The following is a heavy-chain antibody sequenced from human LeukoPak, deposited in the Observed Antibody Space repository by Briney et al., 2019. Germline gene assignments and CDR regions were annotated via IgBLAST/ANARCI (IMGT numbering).Heavy chain of an antibody. Sequence: SVKVSCKASGGTFSSYAISWVRQAPGQGLEWMGRIIPILGIANYAQKFQGRVTITADKSTSTAYMELSSLRSEDTAVYYCARERGDYGGPGYFDYWGQGTLVTVSS. D-gene: IGHD4-23*01. CDR3: ARERGDYGGPGYFDY. CDR2: IIPILGIA. CDR1: GGTFSSYA. J-gene: IGHJ4*02. V-gene: IGHV1-69*04.